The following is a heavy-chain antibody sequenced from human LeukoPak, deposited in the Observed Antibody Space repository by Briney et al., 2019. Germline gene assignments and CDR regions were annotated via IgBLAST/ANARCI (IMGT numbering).Heavy chain of an antibody. D-gene: IGHD6-19*01. Sequence: SETLSLTCSVSGGSISLSYYYSGWIRQPPGKALEWIGSVYYSGTTSYNPSLKSRVTILVDTSKNQFSLKLTSVTAADTAVYYCARESIAVAEFDHWGQGTLVTVSS. CDR2: VYYSGTT. CDR1: GGSISLSYYY. CDR3: ARESIAVAEFDH. V-gene: IGHV4-39*07. J-gene: IGHJ4*02.